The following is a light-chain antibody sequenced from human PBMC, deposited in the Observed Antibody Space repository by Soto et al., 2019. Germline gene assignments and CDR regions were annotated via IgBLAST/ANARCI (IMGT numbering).Light chain of an antibody. V-gene: IGKV1-5*03. Sequence: IQMTQSPSTLSASVGERDTLTCRASQSISSWLAWYQQKPGKAPKLLIYKASSLESGVPSRFSGSGSGTEFTLTISSLQPDDFATYYCQQYNSYPLTFGGGTKVDIK. CDR2: KAS. J-gene: IGKJ4*01. CDR3: QQYNSYPLT. CDR1: QSISSW.